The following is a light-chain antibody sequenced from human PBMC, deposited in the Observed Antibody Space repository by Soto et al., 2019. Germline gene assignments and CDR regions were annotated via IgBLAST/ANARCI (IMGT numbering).Light chain of an antibody. J-gene: IGLJ1*01. CDR3: LLSHPDIYV. CDR2: DTT. CDR1: TGAVTSGHY. Sequence: QAVVTQEPSLTVSPGGTVTLTGGSSTGAVTSGHYAYWFQQKPGQAPRTLIYDTTTRHSWAPARFSGSLLGGKAALTLSGAQPEDEAEYSCLLSHPDIYVFGTGTKVTVL. V-gene: IGLV7-46*01.